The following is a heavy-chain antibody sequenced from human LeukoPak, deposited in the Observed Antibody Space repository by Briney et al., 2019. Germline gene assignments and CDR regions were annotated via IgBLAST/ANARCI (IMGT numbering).Heavy chain of an antibody. CDR3: ARDLRYFSL. CDR1: GGSISSSSYY. J-gene: IGHJ4*02. Sequence: SETLSLTCTVSGGSISSSSYYWGWIRQPPGKGLEWIGSIYYSGSTYYNPSLKSRVTISVDTSKNQFSLKLSSVTAADTAVYYCARDLRYFSLWGQGTLVIVSS. CDR2: IYYSGST. V-gene: IGHV4-39*07. D-gene: IGHD3-9*01.